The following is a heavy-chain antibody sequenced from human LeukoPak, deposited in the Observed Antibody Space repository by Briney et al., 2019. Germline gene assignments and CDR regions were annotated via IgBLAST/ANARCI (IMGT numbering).Heavy chain of an antibody. J-gene: IGHJ3*02. CDR3: ARASGSYCSSTSCNDAFDI. D-gene: IGHD2-2*01. V-gene: IGHV1-18*01. Sequence: ASVKVSCKASDYTFSTYGITWVRQAPGQGLEWMXWISXXNGNTNYEQKLQGRATMTTDTSTSTAYLELKSLRSDDTAVYYCARASGSYCSSTSCNDAFDIWGQGTMVTVS. CDR1: DYTFSTYG. CDR2: ISXXNGNT.